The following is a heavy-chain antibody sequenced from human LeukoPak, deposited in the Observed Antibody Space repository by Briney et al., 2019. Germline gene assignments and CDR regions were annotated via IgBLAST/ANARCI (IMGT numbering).Heavy chain of an antibody. J-gene: IGHJ4*02. D-gene: IGHD2-2*01. CDR1: GFTFSSYA. V-gene: IGHV3-23*01. Sequence: GGSLRLSCAASGFTFSSYAVSWVRQAPGKGLEWVSAISGSGGSTYYADSVKGRFTISRDNSKNTLYLQMNSLRAEDTAVYYCAKGLGYCSSTSCYGALDYWGQGTLVTVSS. CDR2: ISGSGGST. CDR3: AKGLGYCSSTSCYGALDY.